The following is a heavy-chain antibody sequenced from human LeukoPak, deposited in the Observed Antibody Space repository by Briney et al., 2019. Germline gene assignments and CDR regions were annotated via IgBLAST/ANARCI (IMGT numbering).Heavy chain of an antibody. Sequence: ASVKVSCKASGYTFTSYYMHWVRQAPGHGLEGVGIINPSGGSTSYVQKLQGRVTMTRDTSTSTVYMEVSSLRSEDTAVYFCVRSVGSSGWYGEFDYWGQGTLVTVSS. CDR1: GYTFTSYY. CDR3: VRSVGSSGWYGEFDY. D-gene: IGHD6-19*01. J-gene: IGHJ4*02. V-gene: IGHV1-46*01. CDR2: INPSGGST.